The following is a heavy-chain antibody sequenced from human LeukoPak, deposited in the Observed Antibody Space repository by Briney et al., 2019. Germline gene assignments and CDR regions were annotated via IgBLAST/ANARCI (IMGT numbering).Heavy chain of an antibody. Sequence: GGSLRLSCAASGFTFSSYDMNWVRQAPGKGLEWVSYINTISSTKYYADSVKGRFTISRDNAKNSLSLQMNSLRDEDTAVYYCARGKIGYYYGDYDGYWGQGTLITVSS. CDR3: ARGKIGYYYGDYDGY. CDR1: GFTFSSYD. CDR2: INTISSTK. D-gene: IGHD4-17*01. V-gene: IGHV3-48*02. J-gene: IGHJ4*02.